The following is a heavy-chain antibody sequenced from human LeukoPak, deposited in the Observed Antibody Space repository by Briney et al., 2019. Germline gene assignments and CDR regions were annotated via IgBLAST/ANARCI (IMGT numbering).Heavy chain of an antibody. CDR2: IDHSGST. V-gene: IGHV4-59*11. D-gene: IGHD2-8*01. CDR3: ARRLYPYAFDI. Sequence: SETLSLACTVSGGSISSHYWSWIRQPPGKGLEWIGYIDHSGSTNYNPSLQSRVTISVDMSNNQFSLKLRSVTAADTAVYYCARRLYPYAFDIWGQGTMVTVSS. CDR1: GGSISSHY. J-gene: IGHJ3*02.